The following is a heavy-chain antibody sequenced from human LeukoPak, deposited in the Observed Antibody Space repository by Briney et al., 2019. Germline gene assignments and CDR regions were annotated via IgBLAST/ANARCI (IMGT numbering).Heavy chain of an antibody. CDR2: ISSSGSTI. D-gene: IGHD6-13*01. V-gene: IGHV3-11*01. CDR1: GFTFSDYY. Sequence: GGSLRLSCAASGFTFSDYYMSWIRQAPGKGLEWVSYISSSGSTIYYADSVKGRFTISRDNAKNSLYLQMNSLRAEDAAVYYCAKDRRPGIAAAGYWGQGTLVTVSS. CDR3: AKDRRPGIAAAGY. J-gene: IGHJ4*02.